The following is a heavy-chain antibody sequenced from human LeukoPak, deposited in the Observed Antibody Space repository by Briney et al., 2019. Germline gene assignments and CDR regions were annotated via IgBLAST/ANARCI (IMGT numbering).Heavy chain of an antibody. CDR1: GGSISSGGYY. J-gene: IGHJ3*02. Sequence: SSETLSLTCTVSGGSISSGGYYWSWLRQHPGKGLEWIGYIYYSGSTYYNPSLKSRVTISVDTSKNQFSLKLSSVTAADTAVYYCARDYCSGGSCYRDAFDIWGQGTMVTVSS. V-gene: IGHV4-31*03. D-gene: IGHD2-15*01. CDR2: IYYSGST. CDR3: ARDYCSGGSCYRDAFDI.